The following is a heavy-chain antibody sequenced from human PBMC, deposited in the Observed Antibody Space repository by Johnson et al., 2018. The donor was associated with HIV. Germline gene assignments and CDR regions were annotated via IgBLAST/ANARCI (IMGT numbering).Heavy chain of an antibody. CDR2: INWHGGST. CDR3: ARERYSYGYRSDAFDI. Sequence: VQLVESGGGVIRPGGSLRLSCVASGFTFDDYGMNWVRKAPGKGLEWVSGINWHGGSTGYADSVKARSTISSDNAKSSLYLQIIGLRAEDTALYYCARERYSYGYRSDAFDIWGQGTRVTVSS. D-gene: IGHD5-18*01. V-gene: IGHV3-20*04. J-gene: IGHJ3*02. CDR1: GFTFDDYG.